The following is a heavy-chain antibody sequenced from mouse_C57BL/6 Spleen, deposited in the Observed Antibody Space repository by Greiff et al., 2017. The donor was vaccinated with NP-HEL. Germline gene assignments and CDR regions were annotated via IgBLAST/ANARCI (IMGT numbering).Heavy chain of an antibody. Sequence: EVKLMESGGGLVKPGGSLKLSCAASGFTFSDYGMHWVRQAPEKGLEWVAYISSGSSTIYYADTVKGRFTISRDNAKNTLFLQMTRLRSEDTAMYYCAREGYSNYVGYYDYWGQGTTLTVSS. V-gene: IGHV5-17*01. CDR1: GFTFSDYG. D-gene: IGHD2-5*01. CDR2: ISSGSSTI. CDR3: AREGYSNYVGYYDY. J-gene: IGHJ2*01.